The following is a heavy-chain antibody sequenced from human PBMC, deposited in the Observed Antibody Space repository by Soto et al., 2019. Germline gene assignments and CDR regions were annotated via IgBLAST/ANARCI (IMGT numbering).Heavy chain of an antibody. D-gene: IGHD3-16*02. CDR2: INAGNGNT. CDR3: ATDYIWGSYRYTPYFDY. J-gene: IGHJ4*02. V-gene: IGHV1-3*01. Sequence: ASVKVSCKASGYTFTSYAMHWVRQAPGQRLEWMGWINAGNGNTKYSQKFQGRVTITRDTSASTAYMELSSLRSEDTAVYYCATDYIWGSYRYTPYFDYWGQGTLVTVSS. CDR1: GYTFTSYA.